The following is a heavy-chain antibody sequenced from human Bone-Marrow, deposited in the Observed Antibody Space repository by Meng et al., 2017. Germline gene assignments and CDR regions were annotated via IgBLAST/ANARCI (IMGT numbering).Heavy chain of an antibody. D-gene: IGHD3-22*01. Sequence: GESLKISCAASGFTFDDYTMHWVRQAPGKGLEWVSLISWDGGSTYYADSVKGRFTISRDNSKNSLYLQMNSLRNEDAALYYCTEDLSGYYDSSGYYSSGYFDYWGQGTRVTVSS. V-gene: IGHV3-43*01. CDR2: ISWDGGST. CDR3: TEDLSGYYDSSGYYSSGYFDY. CDR1: GFTFDDYT. J-gene: IGHJ4*02.